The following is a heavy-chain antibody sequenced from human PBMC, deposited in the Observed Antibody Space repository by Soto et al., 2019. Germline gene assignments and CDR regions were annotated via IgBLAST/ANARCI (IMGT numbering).Heavy chain of an antibody. J-gene: IGHJ6*02. V-gene: IGHV4-34*01. Sequence: SETLSLTCAVYGGSFSGYYWSWIRQPPGKGLEWIGEINHSGSTNYNPSLKSRVTISVDTSKNQFSLKLSSVTAADTAVYYCARDPFDSYGYGKVYYYYYGMDVWGQGTTVTVS. CDR2: INHSGST. D-gene: IGHD5-18*01. CDR3: ARDPFDSYGYGKVYYYYYGMDV. CDR1: GGSFSGYY.